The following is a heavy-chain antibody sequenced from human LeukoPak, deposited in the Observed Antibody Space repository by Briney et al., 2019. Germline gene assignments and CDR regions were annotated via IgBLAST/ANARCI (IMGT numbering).Heavy chain of an antibody. CDR1: GYTFTSYA. J-gene: IGHJ4*02. D-gene: IGHD5-12*01. V-gene: IGHV1-3*03. CDR3: ARGSARSGYDFPYFDY. CDR2: INAGNGNT. Sequence: GASVKVSCKASGYTFTSYAMHWVRQAPGQRLEWMGWINAGNGNTKYSQEFQGRVTITRDTSASTAYMELSSLRSEDMAVYYCARGSARSGYDFPYFDYWGQGTLVTVSS.